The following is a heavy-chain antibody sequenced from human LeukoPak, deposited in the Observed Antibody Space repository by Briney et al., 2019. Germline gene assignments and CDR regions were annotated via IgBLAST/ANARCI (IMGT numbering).Heavy chain of an antibody. Sequence: GGSLRLSCAASGFSFSSYAMSWVRQAPGKGLEWVSGISDSGGSTYYADSVKGRFTISRDNSKKQLFLQVDSLRVEDTAVYYCAKGKINHGGAFDAWGQGARVTVSS. CDR1: GFSFSSYA. CDR3: AKGKINHGGAFDA. CDR2: ISDSGGST. J-gene: IGHJ3*01. D-gene: IGHD2-15*01. V-gene: IGHV3-23*01.